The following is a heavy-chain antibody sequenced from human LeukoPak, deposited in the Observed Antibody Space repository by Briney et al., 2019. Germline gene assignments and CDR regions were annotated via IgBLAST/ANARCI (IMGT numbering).Heavy chain of an antibody. Sequence: GGSLRLSCAASGFTFSSCGMHWVRQAPGKGLEWVAVISYDGSNKYYADSVKGRFTISRDNSKNTLYLQMNSLRAEDTAVYYCAKDYYGSVDYWGQGTLVTVSS. CDR2: ISYDGSNK. D-gene: IGHD3-10*01. V-gene: IGHV3-30*18. CDR3: AKDYYGSVDY. J-gene: IGHJ4*02. CDR1: GFTFSSCG.